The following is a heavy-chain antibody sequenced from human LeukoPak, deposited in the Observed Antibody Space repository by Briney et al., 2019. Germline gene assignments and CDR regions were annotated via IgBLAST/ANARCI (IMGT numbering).Heavy chain of an antibody. CDR1: GGSFSGYY. J-gene: IGHJ4*02. Sequence: SETLSLTCAVYGGSFSGYYWSWIRQHPGKGLEWIGYIYYSGSTNYNPSLESRVTISVNTSKNQFSLKLSSVTAADTAVYYCARVRDLIAMRLRLAYFDYWGQGTLVTVSS. D-gene: IGHD2-21*01. CDR3: ARVRDLIAMRLRLAYFDY. CDR2: IYYSGST. V-gene: IGHV4-34*01.